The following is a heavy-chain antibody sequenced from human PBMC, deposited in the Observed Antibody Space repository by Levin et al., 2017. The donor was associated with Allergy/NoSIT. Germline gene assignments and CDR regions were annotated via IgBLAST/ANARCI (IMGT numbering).Heavy chain of an antibody. CDR3: ARKSRLLSKVMVRGSGFDP. Sequence: SETLSLTCAVYGGSFSGYYWSWIRQPPGKGLEWIGEINHSGSTNYNPSLKSRVTISVDTSKNQFSLKLSSVTAADTAVYYCARKSRLLSKVMVRGSGFDPWGQGTLVTVSS. D-gene: IGHD3-10*01. CDR2: INHSGST. CDR1: GGSFSGYY. V-gene: IGHV4-34*01. J-gene: IGHJ5*02.